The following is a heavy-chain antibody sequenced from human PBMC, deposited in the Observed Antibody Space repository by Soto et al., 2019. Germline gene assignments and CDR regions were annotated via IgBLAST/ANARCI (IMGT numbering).Heavy chain of an antibody. CDR3: ASLVELATADYYYSGMDV. CDR1: GDSFTTYW. D-gene: IGHD5-18*01. CDR2: IDPTDSYT. V-gene: IGHV5-10-1*01. Sequence: PGESLKISSQGSGDSFTTYWISWVRQMPGKGLEWMGRIDPTDSYTNYSPSFQGHVTISVDKSISTSYLQWSSLKASDTAMYYCASLVELATADYYYSGMDVWGQGTTVTVSS. J-gene: IGHJ6*02.